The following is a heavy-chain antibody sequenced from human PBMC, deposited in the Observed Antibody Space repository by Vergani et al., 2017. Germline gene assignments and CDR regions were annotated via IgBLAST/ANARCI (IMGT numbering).Heavy chain of an antibody. D-gene: IGHD6-19*01. J-gene: IGHJ6*02. CDR3: ARRVAVAGXWWGPYYYCGMDV. V-gene: IGHV5-10-1*01. CDR2: IDPSDSYT. CDR1: GYSFTSYW. Sequence: EVQLVQSGAEVKKPGESVRISCKGSGYSFTSYWISWVRQMPGKGLEWMGRIDPSDSYTNYSPSFQGHVTISADKSISTAYLQWSSLKASDTAMYYCARRVAVAGXWWGPYYYCGMDVWGQGTTVTVSS.